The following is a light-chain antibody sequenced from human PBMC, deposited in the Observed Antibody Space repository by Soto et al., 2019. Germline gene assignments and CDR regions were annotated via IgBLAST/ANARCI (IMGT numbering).Light chain of an antibody. J-gene: IGLJ1*01. CDR3: CSYAGSYTYV. Sequence: QSVLTHPRSVSGSPGHSVTISCTGTSSDVGGYNYVSWYQQHPGKAPKLMSYDVSKRPSGVPDRFSGSKSGNTASLTISGLQAEDEADYYCCSYAGSYTYVFGTGTKVTVL. V-gene: IGLV2-11*02. CDR1: SSDVGGYNY. CDR2: DVS.